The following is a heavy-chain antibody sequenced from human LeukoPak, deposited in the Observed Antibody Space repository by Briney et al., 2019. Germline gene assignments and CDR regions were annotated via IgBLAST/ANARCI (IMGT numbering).Heavy chain of an antibody. Sequence: ASVKVSCKSSGYTFTGYYMHWVRQAPGQGLEWMGWINPNSGGANYAQKFQGRVTMTRDTSISTAYMELSRLRSDDTAVYYCARYNGDYAFDYWGQGTLVTVSS. CDR3: ARYNGDYAFDY. CDR1: GYTFTGYY. CDR2: INPNSGGA. D-gene: IGHD4-17*01. J-gene: IGHJ4*02. V-gene: IGHV1-2*02.